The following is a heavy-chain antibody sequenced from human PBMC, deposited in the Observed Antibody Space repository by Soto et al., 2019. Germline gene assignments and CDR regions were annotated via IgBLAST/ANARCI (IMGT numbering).Heavy chain of an antibody. Sequence: EVQLVESGGGLVQPGGSLRLSCAASGFTFSRYAMHWVRQAPGKGLEYVSAISSSGGTTYYANSVKGRFTISRDTSKNTLYLQMGSLRTEDMAVYYCARDSGGYAFDIWGQGTMVTVSS. CDR1: GFTFSRYA. J-gene: IGHJ3*02. V-gene: IGHV3-64*01. D-gene: IGHD3-10*01. CDR2: ISSSGGTT. CDR3: ARDSGGYAFDI.